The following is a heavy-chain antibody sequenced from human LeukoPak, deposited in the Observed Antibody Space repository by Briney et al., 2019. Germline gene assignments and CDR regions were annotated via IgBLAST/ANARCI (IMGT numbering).Heavy chain of an antibody. D-gene: IGHD7-27*01. CDR1: GGSISSGGYY. V-gene: IGHV4-31*03. CDR3: ARAELGIFDY. J-gene: IGHJ4*02. Sequence: SETLSLTCTVSGGSISSGGYYWSWIRQHPGKGLEWIGYIYYSGSTYYNPSLKSRVTISVDTSKNQFSLKLSSVTAADTAVYYCARAELGIFDYWGQGTLVTGSS. CDR2: IYYSGST.